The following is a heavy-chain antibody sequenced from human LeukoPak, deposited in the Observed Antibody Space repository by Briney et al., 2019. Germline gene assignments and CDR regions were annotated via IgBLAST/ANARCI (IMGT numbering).Heavy chain of an antibody. J-gene: IGHJ3*02. CDR2: ISNSGRNT. V-gene: IGHV3-23*01. Sequence: GGSLRLSCSASGFTFRSYAMAWVRQAPGTGLGWVSAISNSGRNTYYADSVKGRFTISRDNAKNSLYLQMNSLRDEDTAVYYCARVDWMIGAFDIWGQGTMVTVSS. D-gene: IGHD3-22*01. CDR1: GFTFRSYA. CDR3: ARVDWMIGAFDI.